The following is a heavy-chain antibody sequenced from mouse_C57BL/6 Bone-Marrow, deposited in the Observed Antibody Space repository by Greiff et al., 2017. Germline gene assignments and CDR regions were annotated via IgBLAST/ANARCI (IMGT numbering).Heavy chain of an antibody. D-gene: IGHD1-1*01. CDR3: TRCFYYYGSRGFAY. CDR1: GYTFTSYW. J-gene: IGHJ3*01. CDR2: IYPGNSDT. Sequence: VQLKQSGTVLARPGASVKMSCKTSGYTFTSYWMHWVKQRPGQGLEWIGAIYPGNSDTSYNQKFKGKAKLTAVTSASTAYMELRSLTNEDSAVYYCTRCFYYYGSRGFAYWGQGTLVTVSA. V-gene: IGHV1-5*01.